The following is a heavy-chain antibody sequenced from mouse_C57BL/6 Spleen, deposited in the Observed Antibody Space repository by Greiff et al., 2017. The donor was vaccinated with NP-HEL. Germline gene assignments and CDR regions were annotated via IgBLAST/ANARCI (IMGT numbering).Heavy chain of an antibody. CDR3: ARREGYYNYAWFAY. CDR2: ISSGGSYT. D-gene: IGHD2-4*01. V-gene: IGHV5-6*01. Sequence: EVQGVESGGDLVKPGGSLKLSCAASGFTFSSYGMSWVRQTPDKRLEWVATISSGGSYTYYPDSVKGRFTISRDNAKNTLYLQMSSLKSEDTAMYYCARREGYYNYAWFAYWGQGTLVTVSA. J-gene: IGHJ3*01. CDR1: GFTFSSYG.